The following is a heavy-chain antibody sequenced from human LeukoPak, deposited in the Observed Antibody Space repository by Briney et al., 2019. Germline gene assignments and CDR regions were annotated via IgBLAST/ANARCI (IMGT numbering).Heavy chain of an antibody. CDR2: IYHSGST. CDR1: GYSISSGYY. V-gene: IGHV4-38-2*02. Sequence: PSETLSLTCTVSGYSISSGYYWGWIRQPPGKGLEWIGSIYHSGSTYYNPSLKSRVTISVDTSKNQFSLKLSSVTAADTAVYYCAREDYGSGSRMYYFDYWGQGTLVTVSS. D-gene: IGHD3-10*01. CDR3: AREDYGSGSRMYYFDY. J-gene: IGHJ4*02.